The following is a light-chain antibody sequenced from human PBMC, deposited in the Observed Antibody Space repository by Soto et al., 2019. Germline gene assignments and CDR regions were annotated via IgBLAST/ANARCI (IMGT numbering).Light chain of an antibody. Sequence: QSVLTQPPSASETPGQRVTISCSGSSSNIGSNHVYWYQHLPGTAPKLLIYRNYLRPSGVPDRFSASKSATSASLAISGLRSDDEADYYCGAWDDSLSGLVFGTGTKLTVL. CDR1: SSNIGSNH. V-gene: IGLV1-47*01. J-gene: IGLJ1*01. CDR3: GAWDDSLSGLV. CDR2: RNY.